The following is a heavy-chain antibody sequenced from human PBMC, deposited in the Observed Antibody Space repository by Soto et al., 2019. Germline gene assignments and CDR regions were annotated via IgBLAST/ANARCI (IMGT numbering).Heavy chain of an antibody. J-gene: IGHJ3*02. V-gene: IGHV3-30*04. D-gene: IGHD3-3*01. CDR2: ISYDGSNK. CDR3: AREDFWSGYFAFDI. CDR1: GFTFSSYA. Sequence: GSLKISCAASGFTFSSYAMHWVRQAPGKGLEWVAVISYDGSNKYYADSVKGRFTISRDNSKNTLYLQMNSLRAEDTVVYYCAREDFWSGYFAFDIWGQGTMVTVSS.